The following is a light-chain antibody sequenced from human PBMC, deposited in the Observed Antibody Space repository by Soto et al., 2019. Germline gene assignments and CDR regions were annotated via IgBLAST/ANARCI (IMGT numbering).Light chain of an antibody. CDR2: WVS. CDR3: QQYESTPPT. Sequence: DIVMTQSPDSLAVSLGERATINCKSSQSVLYSSNNKNYLAWYQQRPGQPPKLLIYWVSTRESGVPDRCSGSGSGTEFTLTITSLQAEDVAVYYCQQYESTPPTFGQGTKLEIK. CDR1: QSVLYSSNNKNY. V-gene: IGKV4-1*01. J-gene: IGKJ2*01.